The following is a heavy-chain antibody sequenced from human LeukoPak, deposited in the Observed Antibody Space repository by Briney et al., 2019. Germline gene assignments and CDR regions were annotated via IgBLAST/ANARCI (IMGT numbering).Heavy chain of an antibody. CDR1: GGTFSSYA. CDR3: ARVDWNDGWFDP. J-gene: IGHJ5*02. D-gene: IGHD1-1*01. CDR2: IIPTFGTA. Sequence: SVKVSCKASGGTFSSYAISWVRQAPGQGLEWMGGIIPTFGTANYAQKFQGRVTITADESTSTAYMELSSLRSEDTAVYYCARVDWNDGWFDPWGQGTLVTVSS. V-gene: IGHV1-69*01.